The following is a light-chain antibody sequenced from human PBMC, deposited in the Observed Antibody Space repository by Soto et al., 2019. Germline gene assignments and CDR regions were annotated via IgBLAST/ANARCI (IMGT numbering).Light chain of an antibody. CDR1: QSVRSN. CDR2: GAS. Sequence: ELVMTQSPATLSMSPGERATLSCRASQSVRSNLAWYHQKPGQAPRLLIYGASTRATGIPARFSGSGSGTEFTLTISSLQSEDFAVYYCQQYNNWLRTFGQGTKVDIK. J-gene: IGKJ1*01. V-gene: IGKV3D-15*01. CDR3: QQYNNWLRT.